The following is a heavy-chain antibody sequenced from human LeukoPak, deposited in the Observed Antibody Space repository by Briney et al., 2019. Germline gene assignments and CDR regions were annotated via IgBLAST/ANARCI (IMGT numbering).Heavy chain of an antibody. J-gene: IGHJ4*02. CDR1: GGSFSGYY. V-gene: IGHV4-34*01. CDR3: ACKKVNYYDSSGSIDY. Sequence: SETLSLTCAVYGGSFSGYYWSWIRQPPGKGLEWIGEINHSGSTNYNPSLKSRVTISVDKSKNQFSLKLSSVTAADTAVYYCACKKVNYYDSSGSIDYWGQGTLVTVSS. D-gene: IGHD3-22*01. CDR2: INHSGST.